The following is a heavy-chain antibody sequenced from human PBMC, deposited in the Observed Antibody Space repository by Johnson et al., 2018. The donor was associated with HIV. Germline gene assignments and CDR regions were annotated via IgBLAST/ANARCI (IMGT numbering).Heavy chain of an antibody. CDR1: GFTFDDYA. V-gene: IGHV3-43D*03. J-gene: IGHJ3*02. Sequence: VQLVESGGGLIQPGGSLRLSCAASGFTFDDYAMHWVRQAPGNGLEWVSLIRWAGAITHYADSVKGRFTISRDNSRNSLYLQMKSLRPEDTALYYCARAEIYEGRVGDFASDIWGRGTMVTVSS. CDR2: IRWAGAIT. CDR3: ARAEIYEGRVGDFASDI. D-gene: IGHD3-10*01.